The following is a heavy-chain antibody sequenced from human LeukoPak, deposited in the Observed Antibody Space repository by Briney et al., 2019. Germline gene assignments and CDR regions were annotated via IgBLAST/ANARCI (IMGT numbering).Heavy chain of an antibody. Sequence: SGGSLRLSCAASEFTFSRYAMSWVRQAPGKGLEWVYAFSGIGGSTYYADPGKGQFPIPRDNSQNTLYLQMNHLRAKDTAVYYCAKKPTSLVVVITSDNWGQRTLVTVSS. CDR3: AKKPTSLVVVITSDN. CDR1: EFTFSRYA. D-gene: IGHD3-22*01. CDR2: FSGIGGST. J-gene: IGHJ4*02. V-gene: IGHV3-23*01.